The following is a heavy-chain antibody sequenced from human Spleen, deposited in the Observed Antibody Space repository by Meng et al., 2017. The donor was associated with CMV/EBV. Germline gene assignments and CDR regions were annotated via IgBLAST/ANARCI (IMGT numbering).Heavy chain of an antibody. CDR2: VSWDSGFI. V-gene: IGHV3-9*01. Sequence: SLKISCAASGFTFDDYAMSWVRQAPGKGLEWVSSVSWDSGFIAYADSVKGRFTISRDSAKNSLYLQMNSLRAEDTALYYCAKVPTRGWPNYFDYWGQGTLVPSPQ. CDR3: AKVPTRGWPNYFDY. J-gene: IGHJ4*02. CDR1: GFTFDDYA.